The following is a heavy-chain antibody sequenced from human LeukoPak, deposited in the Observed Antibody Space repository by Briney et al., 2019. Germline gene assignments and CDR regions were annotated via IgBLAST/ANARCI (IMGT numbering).Heavy chain of an antibody. D-gene: IGHD3-22*01. CDR1: GFTFSRHG. J-gene: IGHJ4*02. V-gene: IGHV3-30*02. Sequence: GGSLRLSCAASGFTFSRHGMHWVRQAPGKGLEWVAFIRYDGSDKYYADSVKGRFTISRDNSENTLYLQMNGLRPEDTAVYYCARSPNAPYYDSSGYPEDYWGQGTLVTVSS. CDR3: ARSPNAPYYDSSGYPEDY. CDR2: IRYDGSDK.